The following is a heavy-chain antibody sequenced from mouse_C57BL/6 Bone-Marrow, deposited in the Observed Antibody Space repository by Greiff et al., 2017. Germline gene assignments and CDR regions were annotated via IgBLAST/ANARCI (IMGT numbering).Heavy chain of an antibody. J-gene: IGHJ4*01. V-gene: IGHV5-12*01. CDR3: ARQGPHAMDY. CDR1: GFTFSDYY. CDR2: ISNGGGST. Sequence: EVKLVESGGGLVQPGGSLKLSCAASGFTFSDYYMYLVRQTPEKRLEWVAYISNGGGSTYYPDTVKGRFTISRDNAKNTLYLQMSRLKSEDTAMYYCARQGPHAMDYWGQGTSVTVSS.